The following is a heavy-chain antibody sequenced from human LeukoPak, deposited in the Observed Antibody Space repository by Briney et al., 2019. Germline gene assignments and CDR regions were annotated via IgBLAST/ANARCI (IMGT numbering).Heavy chain of an antibody. V-gene: IGHV3-23*01. CDR1: GFTFSSSA. Sequence: GGSLRLSCAASGFTFSSSAMSWVRQAPGKGLEWVSNISGSGSGGSTYYADSVKGRFTISRDNSKNTLYLQMNSLRVEDTAVYYCARDLSGVTGYTYGRGIDYWGQGTLVTVSS. CDR2: ISGSGSGGST. CDR3: ARDLSGVTGYTYGRGIDY. D-gene: IGHD5-18*01. J-gene: IGHJ4*02.